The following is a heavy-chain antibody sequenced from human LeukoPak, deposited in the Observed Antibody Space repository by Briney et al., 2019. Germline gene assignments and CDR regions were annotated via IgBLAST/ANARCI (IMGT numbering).Heavy chain of an antibody. V-gene: IGHV4-59*01. CDR1: GGSISSYY. CDR3: ARDNYGSGLHDY. CDR2: IYYSGST. D-gene: IGHD3-10*01. Sequence: SETLSLTCTVSGGSISSYYWSWIRQPPGKGLEWIGYIYYSGSTNYNPSLKSRVTISVDTSKNQFSLKLSSVTAADTAVYYCARDNYGSGLHDYWGQGTLVTVSS. J-gene: IGHJ4*02.